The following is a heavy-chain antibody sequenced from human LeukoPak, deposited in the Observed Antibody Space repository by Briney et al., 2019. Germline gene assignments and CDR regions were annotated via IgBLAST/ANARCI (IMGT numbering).Heavy chain of an antibody. CDR2: MNSDGGQK. V-gene: IGHV3-7*01. J-gene: IGHJ4*02. Sequence: GGSLRLSCAVSGFTFRSSWMTWVRQAPGKGLEWVATMNSDGGQKSYVDSVKGRLTISRDNAKNSLYLQMNSLRAEDTAVYYCARNYAYNHFDYWGQGTLVTVSS. CDR1: GFTFRSSW. D-gene: IGHD5-24*01. CDR3: ARNYAYNHFDY.